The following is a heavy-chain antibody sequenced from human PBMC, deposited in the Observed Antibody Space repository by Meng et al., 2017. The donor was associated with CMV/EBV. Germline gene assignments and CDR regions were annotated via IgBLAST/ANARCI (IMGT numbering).Heavy chain of an antibody. J-gene: IGHJ6*02. V-gene: IGHV3-11*01. CDR2: ISSSGSTI. CDR1: GFTFSDYY. Sequence: GESLKISCAASGFTFSDYYMSWICQAPGKGLEWVSYISSSGSTIYYADSVKGRFTISRDNAKNSLYLQMNSLRAEDTAVYYCARQLTTVGIRGMDVWGQGTTVTVSS. D-gene: IGHD4-23*01. CDR3: ARQLTTVGIRGMDV.